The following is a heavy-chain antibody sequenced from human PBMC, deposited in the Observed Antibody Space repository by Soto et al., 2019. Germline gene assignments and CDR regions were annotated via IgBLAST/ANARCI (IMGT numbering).Heavy chain of an antibody. D-gene: IGHD2-15*01. V-gene: IGHV1-18*01. CDR1: GYTFTSYG. J-gene: IGHJ5*02. CDR3: ARGGVYCSAGSCPYNWFDP. Sequence: QVQLVQSGVEVKKPGASVKVSCKTSGYTFTSYGITWVRQAPGQGLEWMGWISGYNGNTNYAQKLQGRVSMTTDTSTTTAYMELRSLRSDHTAVYYCARGGVYCSAGSCPYNWFDPWGQGTLVTVSS. CDR2: ISGYNGNT.